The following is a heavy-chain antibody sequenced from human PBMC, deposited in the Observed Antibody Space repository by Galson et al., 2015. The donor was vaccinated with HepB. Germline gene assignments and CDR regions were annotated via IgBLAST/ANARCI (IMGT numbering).Heavy chain of an antibody. V-gene: IGHV3-15*07. D-gene: IGHD3-9*01. Sequence: SLRLSCAASGFTFSNAWMNWVRQAPGKGLEWVGRIKSKTDGGTTDYAAPVKGRFTISRDDSKNTLYLQMNSLKTEDTAVYYCTTEQDYDILTGYYRSFDYWGQGTLVTVSS. CDR2: IKSKTDGGTT. CDR3: TTEQDYDILTGYYRSFDY. J-gene: IGHJ4*02. CDR1: GFTFSNAW.